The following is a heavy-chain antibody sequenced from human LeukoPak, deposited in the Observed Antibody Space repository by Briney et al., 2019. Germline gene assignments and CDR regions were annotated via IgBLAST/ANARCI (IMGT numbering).Heavy chain of an antibody. CDR3: AKDVGKWESLHFFDY. J-gene: IGHJ4*02. Sequence: GGSLRLSCLTSGFTLSTNAMSWVRQAPGKGLGWISGISGSGASTYYADSVKGRFTISRDDSRNTLYLQMNSLRGDDTAVYYCAKDVGKWESLHFFDYWGQGTLVTVSS. CDR2: ISGSGAST. D-gene: IGHD1-26*01. CDR1: GFTLSTNA. V-gene: IGHV3-23*01.